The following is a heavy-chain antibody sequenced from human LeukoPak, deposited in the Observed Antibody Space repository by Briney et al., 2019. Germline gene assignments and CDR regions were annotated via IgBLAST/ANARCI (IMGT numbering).Heavy chain of an antibody. CDR3: ARGYYDFWSGHRPDLY. CDR2: INAGNGNT. D-gene: IGHD3-3*01. CDR1: GYTFTSYA. V-gene: IGHV1-3*01. Sequence: ASVKVSCKASGYTFTSYAMHWVRQAPGQRLEWMGWINAGNGNTKYSQKFQGRVTITRDTSASTAYMELSSLRSEDTAVYYCARGYYDFWSGHRPDLYWGQGTLVTVSS. J-gene: IGHJ4*02.